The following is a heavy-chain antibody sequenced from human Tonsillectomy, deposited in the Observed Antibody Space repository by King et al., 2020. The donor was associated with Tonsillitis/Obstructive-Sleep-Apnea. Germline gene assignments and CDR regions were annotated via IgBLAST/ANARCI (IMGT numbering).Heavy chain of an antibody. CDR1: GFTFSSYW. J-gene: IGHJ4*02. D-gene: IGHD2-15*01. Sequence: DVQLVESGGGLVQPGGSLRLSCAASGFTFSSYWMHWVRHAPGKGLVWVSRINSDGSSTSYADSVKGRFTISRDNAKNTLYLQMNSLRAEDTAVYYCAREERVVVVAANDYWGQGTLVTVSS. CDR3: AREERVVVVAANDY. V-gene: IGHV3-74*01. CDR2: INSDGSST.